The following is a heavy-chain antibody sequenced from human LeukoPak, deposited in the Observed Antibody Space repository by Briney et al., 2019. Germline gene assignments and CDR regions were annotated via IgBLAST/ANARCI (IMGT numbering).Heavy chain of an antibody. CDR2: IWSDGNNK. D-gene: IGHD3-22*01. CDR1: GFTLSSYA. CDR3: ARDDGVVITPILRY. Sequence: GGSLRLSCAASGFTLSSYAMHWVRQAPGKGLEWVAIIWSDGNNKYYADSVEGRFTISRDNSKNTLYLQMNSLRAEDTAVYYCARDDGVVITPILRYWGQGTLVTVSS. J-gene: IGHJ4*02. V-gene: IGHV3-33*01.